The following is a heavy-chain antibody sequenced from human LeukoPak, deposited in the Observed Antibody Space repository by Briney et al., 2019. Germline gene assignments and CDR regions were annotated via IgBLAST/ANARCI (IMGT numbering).Heavy chain of an antibody. CDR2: TYYRSKWYS. D-gene: IGHD6-13*01. CDR1: GDNVSSISSA. CDR3: ARDVSRKLDH. V-gene: IGHV6-1*01. J-gene: IGHJ4*02. Sequence: SQTFSLTCAISGDNVSSISSAWNWIRQSPSRGLEWLGRTYYRSKWYSDYAVSVKSRITINSDTSKNQLSLQLNSVTPEDTAVYYCARDVSRKLDHWGPGTLVTVSS.